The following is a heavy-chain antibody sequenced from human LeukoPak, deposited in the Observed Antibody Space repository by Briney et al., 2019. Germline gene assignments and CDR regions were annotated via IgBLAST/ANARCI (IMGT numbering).Heavy chain of an antibody. CDR3: AKGPWYYDSSGLAASFDY. V-gene: IGHV3-23*01. Sequence: GGSLRLSCAASGFTFSSYAMSWVRQAPGKGLEWVSAISGSGGSTYYADSVKGRFTISRDNSKNTLYLQMNSLRAEDTAVYYCAKGPWYYDSSGLAASFDYWGQGTLVTVSS. CDR1: GFTFSSYA. CDR2: ISGSGGST. J-gene: IGHJ4*02. D-gene: IGHD3-22*01.